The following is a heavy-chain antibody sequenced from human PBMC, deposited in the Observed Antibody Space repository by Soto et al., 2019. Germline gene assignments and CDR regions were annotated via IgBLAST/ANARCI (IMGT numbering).Heavy chain of an antibody. V-gene: IGHV3-23*01. CDR2: ISGSGGST. J-gene: IGHJ6*02. Sequence: GGSLILSCAASGFTVSSYAMSWVRQAPGKGLEWVSAISGSGGSTYYADSVKGRFTISRDNSKNTLYLQMDSLRAEDTAVYYCAKTPDYYYGVDVWGQGTTVTVSS. CDR3: AKTPDYYYGVDV. CDR1: GFTVSSYA.